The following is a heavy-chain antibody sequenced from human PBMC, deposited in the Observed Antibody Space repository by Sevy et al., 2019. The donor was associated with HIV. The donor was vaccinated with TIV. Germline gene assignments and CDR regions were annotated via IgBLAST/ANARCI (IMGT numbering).Heavy chain of an antibody. CDR2: IRRKGNSFAT. D-gene: IGHD1-26*01. V-gene: IGHV3-73*01. Sequence: GGSLRLSCAASGFAFRGSAIHWVRQASGKGLEWIGRIRRKGNSFATDYVPSMKGRFNISKDDSKKTTYLQMSSLKIDDTAVYYCAGQVGDTVMAIFDYWGQGTLVTVSS. J-gene: IGHJ4*02. CDR3: AGQVGDTVMAIFDY. CDR1: GFAFRGSA.